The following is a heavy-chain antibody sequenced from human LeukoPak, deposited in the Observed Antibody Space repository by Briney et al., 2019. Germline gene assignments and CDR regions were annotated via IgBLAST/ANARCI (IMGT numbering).Heavy chain of an antibody. D-gene: IGHD6-19*01. CDR2: ISGSGGST. CDR1: GFIFSNYA. Sequence: PGGSLRLSCVASGFIFSNYAMSWVRQAPGKGLEWVSAISGSGGSTYYADSVKGRFTISRDNSKNTLYLQMNSLRAEDTAVYYCAKERGPILYSSGCLDYWGQGTLVTVSS. V-gene: IGHV3-23*01. J-gene: IGHJ4*02. CDR3: AKERGPILYSSGCLDY.